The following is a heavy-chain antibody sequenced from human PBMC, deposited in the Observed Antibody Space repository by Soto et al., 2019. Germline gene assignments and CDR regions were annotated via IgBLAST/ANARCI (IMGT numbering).Heavy chain of an antibody. J-gene: IGHJ6*02. Sequence: PGESLKISCKGSGYTFSNYWISWVRQMSGKGLEWMARIDPSDSYTNYSPSFQGHVTISADKSISTAYLQWSSLKASDTAMYYCARHSSGRYPFYYGMDVWGQGTTVNVSS. D-gene: IGHD1-26*01. CDR1: GYTFSNYW. CDR3: ARHSSGRYPFYYGMDV. V-gene: IGHV5-10-1*01. CDR2: IDPSDSYT.